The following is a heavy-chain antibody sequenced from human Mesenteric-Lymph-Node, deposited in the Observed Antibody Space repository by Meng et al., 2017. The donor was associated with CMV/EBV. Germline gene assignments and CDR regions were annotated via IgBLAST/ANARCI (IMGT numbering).Heavy chain of an antibody. CDR1: GGSVRSAGYY. D-gene: IGHD2-15*01. J-gene: IGHJ5*02. Sequence: GSLRLSCTVSGGSVRSAGYYWSWIRQPPGKGLEWIGYIYYSGSINYNPSLKSRVTISVDTSKNQYSLKVTSVTAADTAVYYCARAPAAATYNWFDPWGQGTLVTVSS. CDR2: IYYSGSI. CDR3: ARAPAAATYNWFDP. V-gene: IGHV4-61*08.